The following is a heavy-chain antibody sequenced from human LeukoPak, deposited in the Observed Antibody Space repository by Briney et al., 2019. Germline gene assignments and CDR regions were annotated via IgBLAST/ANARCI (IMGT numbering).Heavy chain of an antibody. D-gene: IGHD3-22*01. CDR2: MNPNSGNT. V-gene: IGHV1-8*01. CDR1: GYTFTSYD. CDR3: ARGKGYYDSSGQNFDY. Sequence: ASVKVSCKASGYTFTSYDINWVRQATGQGLEWMGWMNPNSGNTGYAQKFQGRVTMTRNTSISIAYMELSSLRSEDTAVYYCARGKGYYDSSGQNFDYWGQGTLVTVSS. J-gene: IGHJ4*02.